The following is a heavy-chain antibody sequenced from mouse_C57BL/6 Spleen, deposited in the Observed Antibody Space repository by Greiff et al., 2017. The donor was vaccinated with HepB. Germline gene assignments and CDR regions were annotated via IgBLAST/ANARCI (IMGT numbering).Heavy chain of an antibody. J-gene: IGHJ3*01. CDR2: ISNGGGST. D-gene: IGHD4-1*01. CDR3: ARETGTPY. V-gene: IGHV5-12*01. Sequence: EVKLVESGGGLVQPGGSLKLSCAASGFTFSDYYMYWVRQTPEKRLEWVAYISNGGGSTYYPDTVKGRFTISRDNAKNTLYLQMSRLKSEDTAMYYCARETGTPYWGQGTLVTVSA. CDR1: GFTFSDYY.